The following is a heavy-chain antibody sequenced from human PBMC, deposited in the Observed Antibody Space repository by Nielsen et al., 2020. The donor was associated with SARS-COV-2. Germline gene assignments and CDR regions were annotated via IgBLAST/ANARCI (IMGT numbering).Heavy chain of an antibody. Sequence: ASVKVSCKASGYIFNRYAMHWVRQAPGQRLEWMGWINGGNENTKYSQKFQGRVTITRDTSASTAYMELSSLRSEDTAVYYCARRSNSYGLRNDAFDIWGQGTMVTVSS. CDR3: ARRSNSYGLRNDAFDI. CDR1: GYIFNRYA. D-gene: IGHD5-18*01. J-gene: IGHJ3*02. CDR2: INGGNENT. V-gene: IGHV1-3*01.